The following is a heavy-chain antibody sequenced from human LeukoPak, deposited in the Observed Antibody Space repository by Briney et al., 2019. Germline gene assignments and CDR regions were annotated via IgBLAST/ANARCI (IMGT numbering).Heavy chain of an antibody. D-gene: IGHD3-22*01. V-gene: IGHV3-48*02. Sequence: GGSLRLSCEASGFTFSSHTMNWVRQAPGKGLEWISYISRSSSTIYYADSVKGRFTISRDNAKNSLHLQMNSLRDDDTAVYYCARVAYDSSGFDAFDIWGQGTMVTVSS. CDR2: ISRSSSTI. CDR3: ARVAYDSSGFDAFDI. J-gene: IGHJ3*02. CDR1: GFTFSSHT.